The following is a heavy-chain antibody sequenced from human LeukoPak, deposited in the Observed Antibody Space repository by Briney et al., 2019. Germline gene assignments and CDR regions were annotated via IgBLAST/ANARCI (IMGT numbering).Heavy chain of an antibody. CDR2: IDPSDSYT. CDR1: GYSFTSYW. Sequence: SGESLQISCKGSGYSFTSYWISWVRQMPGKGLEWMGRIDPSDSYTNYSPSFQGHVTISADKSISTAYLQWSSLKASDTAMYYCARGYCTNGVCAELDYWGQGTLVTVSS. CDR3: ARGYCTNGVCAELDY. D-gene: IGHD2-8*01. J-gene: IGHJ4*02. V-gene: IGHV5-10-1*01.